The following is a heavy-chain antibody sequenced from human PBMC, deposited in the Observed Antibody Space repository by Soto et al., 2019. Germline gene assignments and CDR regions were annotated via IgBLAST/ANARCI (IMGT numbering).Heavy chain of an antibody. Sequence: PSETLSLTCAVYGGSFSGYYWSWIRQPPGKGLEWIGEINHSGSTNYNPSLKSRVTISVDTSKNQFSLKLSSVTAADTAVYYCARGKDRGRLINYGMDVWGQGTTVTVSS. D-gene: IGHD3-10*01. CDR2: INHSGST. J-gene: IGHJ6*02. CDR1: GGSFSGYY. CDR3: ARGKDRGRLINYGMDV. V-gene: IGHV4-34*01.